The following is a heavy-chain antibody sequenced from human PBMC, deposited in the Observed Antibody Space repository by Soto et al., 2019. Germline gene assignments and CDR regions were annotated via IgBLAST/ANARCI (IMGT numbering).Heavy chain of an antibody. J-gene: IGHJ4*02. CDR2: IWNHGNAD. CDR1: GFTFSTYG. CDR3: ARGPWLVGDITSFDY. Sequence: QVQLVESGGGVVQPGTSLRLSCAASGFTFSTYGMHWVRQAPGKGLEWVALIWNHGNADSYEDFVKGRFSISRDNSKNTVFLQMSSLRAEDTGVYYCARGPWLVGDITSFDYWGQGTLVTVSS. V-gene: IGHV3-33*01. D-gene: IGHD6-19*01.